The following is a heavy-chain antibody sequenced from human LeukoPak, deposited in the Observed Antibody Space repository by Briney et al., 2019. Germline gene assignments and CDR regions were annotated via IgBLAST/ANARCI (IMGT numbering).Heavy chain of an antibody. Sequence: SETLSLTCTVSGVSISNSDYYWGWIRQPPGRGLEWIGSIYHTATTYYNPSLKSRLTISLDTSKSQFSLNVTSVTAADTAVYYCGRIFTSRGIGGSRVFWGQGTLVTVSS. D-gene: IGHD2-15*01. CDR2: IYHTATT. J-gene: IGHJ4*02. V-gene: IGHV4-39*07. CDR1: GVSISNSDYY. CDR3: GRIFTSRGIGGSRVF.